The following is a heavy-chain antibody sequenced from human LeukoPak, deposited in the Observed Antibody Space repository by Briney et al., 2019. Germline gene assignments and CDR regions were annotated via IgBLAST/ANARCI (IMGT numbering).Heavy chain of an antibody. CDR2: IYDSEST. CDR3: ARDLGYRVPGWFDP. V-gene: IGHV4-31*03. Sequence: SQTLSLTCTVSGGSISSGGYYWSWIRQHPGKGLEWIGYIYDSESTYYSPSLKSRVTISADTSKNQFSLKLSSVTAADTAVYYCARDLGYRVPGWFDPRGQGTLVTVSS. D-gene: IGHD3-16*02. J-gene: IGHJ5*02. CDR1: GGSISSGGYY.